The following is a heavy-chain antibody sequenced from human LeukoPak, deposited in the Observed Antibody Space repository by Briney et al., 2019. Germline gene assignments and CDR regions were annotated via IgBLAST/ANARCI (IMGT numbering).Heavy chain of an antibody. V-gene: IGHV1-2*02. D-gene: IGHD1-26*01. J-gene: IGHJ4*02. CDR2: INPNSGDT. CDR1: EYTFTDYY. Sequence: ASVKVSCKASEYTFTDYYMHWVRQAPGQGLEWMGWINPNSGDTNYAQKLQGRVTMTRDPSISTAYMALTRLRSDDTAVYYCARDAWLVGTTNLYYFDYWGQGTLVTVS. CDR3: ARDAWLVGTTNLYYFDY.